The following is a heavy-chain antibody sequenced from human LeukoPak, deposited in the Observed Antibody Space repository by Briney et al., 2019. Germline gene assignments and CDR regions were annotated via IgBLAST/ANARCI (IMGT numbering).Heavy chain of an antibody. CDR1: GGSISSYY. D-gene: IGHD6-19*01. CDR2: IYYSGST. J-gene: IGHJ4*02. Sequence: SETLSLTCTVSGGSISSYYWSWIRQPPGKGLEWIGYIYYSGSTNYNPSLKSRVTISVDTSKNQFSLKLSSVTAADTAVYYCARASTRTRYSSGWYKSYYFDYWGQGTLVTVSS. CDR3: ARASTRTRYSSGWYKSYYFDY. V-gene: IGHV4-59*12.